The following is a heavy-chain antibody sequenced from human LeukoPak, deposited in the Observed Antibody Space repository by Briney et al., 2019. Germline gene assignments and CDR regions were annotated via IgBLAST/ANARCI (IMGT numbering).Heavy chain of an antibody. D-gene: IGHD2-21*02. J-gene: IGHJ4*02. CDR2: ISSSSSYT. V-gene: IGHV3-11*03. CDR1: GFTFSDYY. CDR3: ASSICGGQYSGGDCYLHY. Sequence: GGSLRLSSAASGFTFSDYYMGWIRQAPGKGLEWVSYISSSSSYTNYADSVKGRFTISRDNANNSLYMRMNNLRAEDTAVYYCASSICGGQYSGGDCYLHYWGQGTLVTVSS.